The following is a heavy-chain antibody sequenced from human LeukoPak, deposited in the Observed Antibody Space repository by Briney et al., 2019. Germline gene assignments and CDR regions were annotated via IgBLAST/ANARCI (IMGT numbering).Heavy chain of an antibody. Sequence: PGGSLRLSCAASGFTFSSYSMNWVRQAPGKGLEWVSYISSSSSTIYYADSVKGRFTISRDNAKNSLYLQMNSLRAEDTAVYYCASAHYDYVWGSYRHSNFDYWGQGTLVNVSS. CDR1: GFTFSSYS. D-gene: IGHD3-16*02. CDR2: ISSSSSTI. CDR3: ASAHYDYVWGSYRHSNFDY. V-gene: IGHV3-48*04. J-gene: IGHJ4*02.